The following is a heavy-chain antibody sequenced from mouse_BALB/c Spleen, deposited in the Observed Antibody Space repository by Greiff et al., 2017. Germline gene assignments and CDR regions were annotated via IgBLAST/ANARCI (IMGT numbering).Heavy chain of an antibody. Sequence: EVQLQESGTVLARPGASVKMSCKASGYTFTSYWMHWVKQRPGQGLEWIGAIYPGNSDTSYNQKFKGKAKLTAVKSTSTAYMELRSLTNEDSAVYYCTRRGDYDYDLAWFAYWGQGTLVTVSA. J-gene: IGHJ3*01. CDR2: IYPGNSDT. D-gene: IGHD2-4*01. V-gene: IGHV1-5*01. CDR1: GYTFTSYW. CDR3: TRRGDYDYDLAWFAY.